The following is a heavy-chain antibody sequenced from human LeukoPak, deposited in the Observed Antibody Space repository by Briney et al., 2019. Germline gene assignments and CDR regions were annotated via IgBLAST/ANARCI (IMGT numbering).Heavy chain of an antibody. CDR1: GYTFTSYG. CDR2: ISAYNGNT. J-gene: IGHJ3*02. Sequence: GASVKVSCKASGYTFTSYGISWVRQAPGQGLEWMGWISAYNGNTNYAQKLQGRVTMTTDTSTSTAYMELRSLRSDDTAVYYCAKVLQRVSFNPNVLRFLGGAFDIWGQGTMVTVSS. V-gene: IGHV1-18*01. CDR3: AKVLQRVSFNPNVLRFLGGAFDI. D-gene: IGHD3-3*01.